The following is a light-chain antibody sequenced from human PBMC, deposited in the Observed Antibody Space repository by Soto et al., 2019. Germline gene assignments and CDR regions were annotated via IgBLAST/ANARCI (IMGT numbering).Light chain of an antibody. Sequence: EIVLTQATGTLSLSPGERATLSCRASQSVSSSYFAWYQQKPGQAPPLLIYGASSRATGIPDRLSGSGSGTDFTLTISRLEPEDFAVYYCQQYGSSPPITFGQGTRLEIK. CDR3: QQYGSSPPIT. J-gene: IGKJ5*01. CDR1: QSVSSSY. V-gene: IGKV3-20*01. CDR2: GAS.